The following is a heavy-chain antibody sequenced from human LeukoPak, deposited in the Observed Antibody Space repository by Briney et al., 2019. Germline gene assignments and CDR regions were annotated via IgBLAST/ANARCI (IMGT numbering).Heavy chain of an antibody. V-gene: IGHV4-59*01. J-gene: IGHJ6*03. CDR1: ARSISTYY. CDR2: IYYSGST. CDR3: ARDSGHKYYMAV. Sequence: PSPCLSLTRTVSARSISTYYTGWVRQPPRKGHWWIGYIYYSGSTNYNPSLESRVTISVDTSKNQFSLKLTSVTAADTAVYYCARDSGHKYYMAVWGKGTTVTVSS.